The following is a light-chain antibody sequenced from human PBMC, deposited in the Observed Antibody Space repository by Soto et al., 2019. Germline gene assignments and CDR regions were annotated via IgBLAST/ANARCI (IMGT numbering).Light chain of an antibody. CDR3: QSYDSSVSAVV. CDR1: SSNIGAGYD. Sequence: QSVLTQPPSVSGAQGQRVTISCTGSSSNIGAGYDVHWYQQLPGTAPKLLIYGNSNRPSGVPDRFSGSKSGTSASLAITGLQAEDEADYYCQSYDSSVSAVVFGGGTKVTVL. J-gene: IGLJ2*01. V-gene: IGLV1-40*01. CDR2: GNS.